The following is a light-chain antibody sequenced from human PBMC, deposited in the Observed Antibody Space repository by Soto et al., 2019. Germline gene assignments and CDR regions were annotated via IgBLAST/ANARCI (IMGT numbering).Light chain of an antibody. V-gene: IGKV3-20*01. CDR2: AAS. Sequence: VLTQSPCPLSLSPGDRASLSCAASQSISSSFLAWYQQTNGQAPRLLIYAASSRATGIPDRFSGSGYGTDVTLTIDGLETEDFAVYYCQHYDNSRGTFGQGTKVDI. J-gene: IGKJ1*01. CDR3: QHYDNSRGT. CDR1: QSISSSF.